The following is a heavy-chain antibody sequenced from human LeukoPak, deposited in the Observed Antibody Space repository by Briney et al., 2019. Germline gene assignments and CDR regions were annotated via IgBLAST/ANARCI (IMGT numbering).Heavy chain of an antibody. D-gene: IGHD6-19*01. CDR1: GYTFTRHY. CDR2: INASGGST. V-gene: IGHV1-46*01. J-gene: IGHJ5*02. Sequence: ASVKVSCKASGYTFTRHYRQWVRQAPGQGLEWMGLINASGGSTNYAQKLQGRVTLTRDTSTSTVYMELSSLRSEDTAVYYCARGRGVAVAGEGVDPWGQGTLVTVSS. CDR3: ARGRGVAVAGEGVDP.